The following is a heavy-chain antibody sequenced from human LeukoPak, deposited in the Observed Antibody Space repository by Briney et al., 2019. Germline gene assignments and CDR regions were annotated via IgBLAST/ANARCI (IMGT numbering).Heavy chain of an antibody. D-gene: IGHD3-10*01. Sequence: ASVKVSCKVSGYSFIEVSMHWVRQAPGKGLEWMGGVDPEDGERIYAQKFQGRVTITEETSTETVYMELTSLRSEDTDVYYCARDGELGHYYGSGSSEPGNAFDIWGQGTMVTVSS. CDR1: GYSFIEVS. CDR3: ARDGELGHYYGSGSSEPGNAFDI. J-gene: IGHJ3*02. CDR2: VDPEDGER. V-gene: IGHV1-24*01.